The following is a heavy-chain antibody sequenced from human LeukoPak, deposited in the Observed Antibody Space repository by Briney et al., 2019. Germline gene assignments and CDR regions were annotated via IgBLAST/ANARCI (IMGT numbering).Heavy chain of an antibody. CDR3: ARLLAGSSSWPPPYYYGMDV. J-gene: IGHJ6*02. V-gene: IGHV5-51*01. D-gene: IGHD6-13*01. CDR2: IYPGDSDT. CDR1: GYSFTSYW. Sequence: GESLKISRKGSGYSFTSYWIGWVRQMPGKGLEWMGIIYPGDSDTRYSPSFQGQVTISADKSISTAYLQWSSLKASDTAMYYCARLLAGSSSWPPPYYYGMDVWGQGTTVTVSS.